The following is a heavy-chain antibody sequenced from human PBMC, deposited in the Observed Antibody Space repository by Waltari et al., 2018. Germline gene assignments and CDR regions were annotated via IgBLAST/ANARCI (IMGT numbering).Heavy chain of an antibody. D-gene: IGHD3-3*01. V-gene: IGHV4-34*01. CDR2: INHSGST. CDR1: GGSFSGYY. J-gene: IGHJ4*02. Sequence: QVQLQQWGAGLLKPSETLSLTCAVDGGSFSGYYLSWIRQPPGKGLEWIGEINHSGSTNYNPSLKSRVTISVDTSKNQFSLKLSSVTAADTAVYYCASRNTIFGVVHLDYWGQGTLVTVSS. CDR3: ASRNTIFGVVHLDY.